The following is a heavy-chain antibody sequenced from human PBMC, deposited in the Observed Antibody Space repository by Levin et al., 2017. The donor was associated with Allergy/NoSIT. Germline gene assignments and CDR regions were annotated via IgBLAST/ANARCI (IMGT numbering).Heavy chain of an antibody. D-gene: IGHD3-10*01. CDR2: IKSKTDGGTT. V-gene: IGHV3-15*01. CDR1: GFNFSNTW. CDR3: ATEAKWGSGNYLFDY. J-gene: IGHJ4*02. Sequence: GGSLRLSCAASGFNFSNTWMSWVRQAPGKGLEWVGLIKSKTDGGTTDYAAPVKGRFTISRDGSNNTLYLQMNSLKTEDTAVYYCATEAKWGSGNYLFDYWGQGTLVTVSS.